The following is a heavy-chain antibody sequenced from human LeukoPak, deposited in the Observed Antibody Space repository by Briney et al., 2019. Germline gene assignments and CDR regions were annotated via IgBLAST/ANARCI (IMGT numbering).Heavy chain of an antibody. CDR3: ARGPNSNWSGLDF. V-gene: IGHV3-7*01. J-gene: IGHJ4*02. CDR1: GFTFSSYW. Sequence: GGSLRLSCAASGFTFSSYWMNWARQAPGKGLEWVASINHNGNVNYYVDSVKGRFAVSRDNAKNTLYLQVNNLRAEDTAVYYCARGPNSNWSGLDFWGQGTLLTVSP. CDR2: INHNGNVN. D-gene: IGHD6-6*01.